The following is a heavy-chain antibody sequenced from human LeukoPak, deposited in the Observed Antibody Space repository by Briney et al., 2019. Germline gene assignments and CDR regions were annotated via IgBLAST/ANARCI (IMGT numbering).Heavy chain of an antibody. D-gene: IGHD6-19*01. V-gene: IGHV1-69*05. Sequence: SVKVSCKASGGTFSSYAISWVRQAPRQGLEWMGGIIPIFGTANYAQKFQGRVTITTDESTSTAYMELSSLRSEDTAVYYCARDHAVSGTSWFDPWGQGTLVTVSS. J-gene: IGHJ5*02. CDR2: IIPIFGTA. CDR1: GGTFSSYA. CDR3: ARDHAVSGTSWFDP.